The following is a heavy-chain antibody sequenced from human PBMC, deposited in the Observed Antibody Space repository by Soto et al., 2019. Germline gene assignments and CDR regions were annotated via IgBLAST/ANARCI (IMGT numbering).Heavy chain of an antibody. CDR1: CGSISSYY. J-gene: IGHJ3*02. V-gene: IGHV4-59*01. Sequence: SETLSLTCTVSCGSISSYYWSWIRQPPGKGLEWIGYIYYSGSTNYNPSLKSRVTISVDTSKNQFSLKLSSVTAADTAVYYCARALRYFDWGKDLLGAFDIWGQGTMVTVSS. CDR2: IYYSGST. D-gene: IGHD3-9*01. CDR3: ARALRYFDWGKDLLGAFDI.